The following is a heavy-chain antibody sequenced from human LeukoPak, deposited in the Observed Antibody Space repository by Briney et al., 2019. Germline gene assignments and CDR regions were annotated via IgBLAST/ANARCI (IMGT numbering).Heavy chain of an antibody. CDR1: GGSISSSSYY. Sequence: PSETLSLTCTVSGGSISSSSYYWGWIRQPPGKGLEWIGSIYYSGSTYYNPSLKSRVTISVDTSKNQFSLKLSSVTAADTAVYYCARAGGYYDSSGYLRGLDYWGQGTLVTVSS. CDR2: IYYSGST. D-gene: IGHD3-22*01. CDR3: ARAGGYYDSSGYLRGLDY. V-gene: IGHV4-39*07. J-gene: IGHJ4*02.